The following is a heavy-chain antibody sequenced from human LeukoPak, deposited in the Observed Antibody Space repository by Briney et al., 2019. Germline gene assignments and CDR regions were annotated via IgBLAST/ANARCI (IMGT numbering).Heavy chain of an antibody. J-gene: IGHJ4*02. CDR1: GGSISSYY. D-gene: IGHD3-16*01. CDR3: ARDLGDRFRAYFAFDY. V-gene: IGHV4-4*07. CDR2: IYTSGST. Sequence: PSETLSLTCTVSGGSISSYYWSWIRQPAGKGLEWIGRIYTSGSTNYNPSLKSRVTMSVDTSKNQFSLKLSSVTVADTAVYYCARDLGDRFRAYFAFDYWGRGTLVTVS.